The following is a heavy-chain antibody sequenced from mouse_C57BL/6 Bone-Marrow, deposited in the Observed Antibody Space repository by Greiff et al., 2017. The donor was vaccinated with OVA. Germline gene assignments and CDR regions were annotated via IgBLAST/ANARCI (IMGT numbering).Heavy chain of an antibody. D-gene: IGHD1-1*01. CDR1: GFTFSSYG. J-gene: IGHJ2*01. CDR3: ARHEPYYYGSSFDY. CDR2: ISSGGSYT. V-gene: IGHV5-6*01. Sequence: EVQGVESGGDLVKPGGSLKLSCAASGFTFSSYGMSWVRQTPDKRLEWVATISSGGSYTYYPDSVKGRFTISRDNAKNTLYLQMSSLKSEDTAMYYCARHEPYYYGSSFDYWGQGTTLTVSS.